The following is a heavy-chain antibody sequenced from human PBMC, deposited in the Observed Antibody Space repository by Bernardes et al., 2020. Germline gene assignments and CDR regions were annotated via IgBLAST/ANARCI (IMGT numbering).Heavy chain of an antibody. CDR1: GFTFDDSA. J-gene: IGHJ6*02. CDR2: ISWNSGSI. D-gene: IGHD3-3*01. V-gene: IGHV3-9*01. Sequence: GGSLFLSCAASGFTFDDSAMHWVRQAPGKGLEWVSGISWNSGSIGYADSVKGRFTISRDNAKNSLYLQMNSLRAEDTALYYCAKGLVKYYDFWSGSELMDVWGQGTTVTGSS. CDR3: AKGLVKYYDFWSGSELMDV.